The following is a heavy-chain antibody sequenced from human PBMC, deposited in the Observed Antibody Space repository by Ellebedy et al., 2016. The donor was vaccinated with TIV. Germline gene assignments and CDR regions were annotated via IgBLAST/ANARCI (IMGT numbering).Heavy chain of an antibody. Sequence: GESLKISXAASGFTFSNYAMTWVRQAPGKGLEWVSGIGDTAHSTYYVDSVKGRFTISRDNSGNTLYLQMNSLRAEDTAVYFCAKARGSSVIDYNYFGMDVWGQGTTVTVSS. J-gene: IGHJ6*02. CDR3: AKARGSSVIDYNYFGMDV. CDR1: GFTFSNYA. V-gene: IGHV3-23*01. CDR2: IGDTAHST. D-gene: IGHD2-21*01.